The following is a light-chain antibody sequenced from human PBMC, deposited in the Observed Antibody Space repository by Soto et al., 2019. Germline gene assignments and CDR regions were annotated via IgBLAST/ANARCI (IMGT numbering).Light chain of an antibody. CDR2: GAS. V-gene: IGKV3-20*01. Sequence: EIVLTQSPGTLSVSPGERATLSCRASQSFNSIYLAWYQQKPGQAPRLLIYGASSRATGIPDRFSGSGSGTDFTLTISRLEPEDFAVYYCHQYDSWTFGQGTKVDIK. J-gene: IGKJ1*01. CDR1: QSFNSIY. CDR3: HQYDSWT.